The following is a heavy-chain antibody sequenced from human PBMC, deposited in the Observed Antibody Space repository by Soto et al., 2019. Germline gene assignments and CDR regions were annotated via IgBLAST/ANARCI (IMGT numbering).Heavy chain of an antibody. V-gene: IGHV1-18*01. CDR2: VSAYNGYT. Sequence: QVQLVQSGAEVKKPGASVKVSCKGSGFTFSNYGFNWVRQAPGQGLEWVGWVSAYNGYTKSAQNFQDRLIMTTDTSANTAYMELSGLRPEDTALYYCARGPSIAVPEGPWGQGTLVTVSS. CDR1: GFTFSNYG. CDR3: ARGPSIAVPEGP. D-gene: IGHD6-19*01. J-gene: IGHJ4*02.